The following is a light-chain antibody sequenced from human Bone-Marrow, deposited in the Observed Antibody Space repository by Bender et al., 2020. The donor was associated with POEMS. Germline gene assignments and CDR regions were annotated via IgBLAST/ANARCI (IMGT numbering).Light chain of an antibody. J-gene: IGLJ2*01. V-gene: IGLV3-1*01. CDR2: QDT. CDR1: DLGDKY. Sequence: SYEVTQPPSVSMSPGQTASITCSGDDLGDKYVAWYQQKPGQSPVLVIYQDTKRPSGIPERFYGSNSGNTATLTISGTQAMDEADYYCQAWDTYSVIFGGGTKLTVL. CDR3: QAWDTYSVI.